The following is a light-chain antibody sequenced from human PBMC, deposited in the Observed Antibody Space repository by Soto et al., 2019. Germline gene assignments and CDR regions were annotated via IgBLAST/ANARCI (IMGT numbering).Light chain of an antibody. J-gene: IGLJ2*01. CDR2: ESS. CDR3: CSFAGGATFV. Sequence: QSALTQPASVSGSPGQPITISCTGTSNDIGGYNLVSWYQQHPGKAPKLIIYESSERPSGVSARFSGSRSGNTASLTISALQTEDESDYSCCSFAGGATFVLGGGTKVTVL. CDR1: SNDIGGYNL. V-gene: IGLV2-23*02.